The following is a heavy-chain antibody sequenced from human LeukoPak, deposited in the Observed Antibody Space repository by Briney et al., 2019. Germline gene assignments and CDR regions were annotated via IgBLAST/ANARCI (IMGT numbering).Heavy chain of an antibody. CDR1: GFTFTSYS. D-gene: IGHD1-26*01. Sequence: GGSLRLSCAASGFTFTSYSMNWVRQAPGKGLGWVSTISGGGGSTYYADSVKGRFTISRDNSKNTLYLQVNSLRAEDTAVYYCAKGGKWDVTPFDYWGQGTLVTVSS. CDR3: AKGGKWDVTPFDY. V-gene: IGHV3-23*01. CDR2: ISGGGGST. J-gene: IGHJ4*02.